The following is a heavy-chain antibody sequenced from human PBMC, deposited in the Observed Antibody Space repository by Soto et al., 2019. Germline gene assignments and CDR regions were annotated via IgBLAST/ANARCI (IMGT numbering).Heavy chain of an antibody. J-gene: IGHJ4*02. CDR2: IYYSGST. CDR3: ARHGPIAADGTVFDY. CDR1: GGSISSYY. Sequence: SETRSLTCPVSGGSISSYYWNWIRQPPGKGLEWIGYIYYSGSTRYNPSLKSRVTISVDTSKNQFSLKLSSVTAADTAVYYCARHGPIAADGTVFDYWGQGTLVTVSS. D-gene: IGHD6-13*01. V-gene: IGHV4-59*08.